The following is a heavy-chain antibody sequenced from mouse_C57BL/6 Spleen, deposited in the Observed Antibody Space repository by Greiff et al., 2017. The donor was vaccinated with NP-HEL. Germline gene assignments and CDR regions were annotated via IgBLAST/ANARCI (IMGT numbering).Heavy chain of an antibody. CDR2: INPSTGGT. Sequence: EVQLQESGPELVKPGASVKISCKASGYSFTGYYMNWVKQSPEKSLEWIGEINPSTGGTTYNQKFKAKATLTVDKSSSTAYMQLKSLTSEDSAVYYCARRGYDGYFDVWGTGTTVTVSS. V-gene: IGHV1-42*01. J-gene: IGHJ1*03. CDR3: ARRGYDGYFDV. CDR1: GYSFTGYY. D-gene: IGHD2-2*01.